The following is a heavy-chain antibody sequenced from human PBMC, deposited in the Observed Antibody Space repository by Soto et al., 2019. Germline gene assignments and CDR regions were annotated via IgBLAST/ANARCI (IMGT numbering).Heavy chain of an antibody. J-gene: IGHJ6*02. CDR2: MSGSGDDT. Sequence: EVQLLESGGGLVQPGGSLRLSCAASGFTFSTYALSWVRQSPGTGLEWVSAMSGSGDDTYYTHSVKGRFTISRDNSKNTLSLQMDSLRVEDTATYYCAKVDRYSSGWSYYAPEYYYYGMDVWGQGTTVTVSS. CDR1: GFTFSTYA. CDR3: AKVDRYSSGWSYYAPEYYYYGMDV. D-gene: IGHD6-19*01. V-gene: IGHV3-23*01.